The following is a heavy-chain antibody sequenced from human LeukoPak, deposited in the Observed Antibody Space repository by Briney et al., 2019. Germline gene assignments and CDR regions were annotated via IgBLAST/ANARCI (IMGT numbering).Heavy chain of an antibody. Sequence: GGSLRLSCAASGSTFSSYAMSWVRQAPGKGLEWVSAISGSGGSTYYADSVKGRFTISRDNSKNTLYLQMNSLRAEDTAVYYCAKARYYDSSGYYPFDYWGQGTLVTVSS. J-gene: IGHJ4*02. V-gene: IGHV3-23*01. CDR3: AKARYYDSSGYYPFDY. CDR2: ISGSGGST. D-gene: IGHD3-22*01. CDR1: GSTFSSYA.